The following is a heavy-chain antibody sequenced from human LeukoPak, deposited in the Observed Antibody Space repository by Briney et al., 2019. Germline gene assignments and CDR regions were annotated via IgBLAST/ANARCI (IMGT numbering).Heavy chain of an antibody. D-gene: IGHD3-10*01. J-gene: IGHJ4*02. V-gene: IGHV3-74*01. CDR3: ARAAYYGSGSYYPDY. Sequence: GGSLRLSCAASGFTFSSYWMHWVRQAPGKGLVWVSRINSDGSSTSYADSVKGRFTISRDNAKNTLYLQMNSLRAEDTAVYYCARAAYYGSGSYYPDYWGQGTLVTVSS. CDR1: GFTFSSYW. CDR2: INSDGSST.